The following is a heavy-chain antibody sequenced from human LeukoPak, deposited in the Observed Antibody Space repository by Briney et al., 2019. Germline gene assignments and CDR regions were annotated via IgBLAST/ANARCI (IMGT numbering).Heavy chain of an antibody. Sequence: PSETLSLTCAVYGGSFSGYYWSWIRQPPGKGLEWIGEINHSGSTNYNPSLKSRVTISVDTSKNQFSLKLSSVTAADTAVYYCATRVRYFDWRRSEASFQWGQGTLVTVSS. V-gene: IGHV4-34*01. CDR3: ATRVRYFDWRRSEASFQ. D-gene: IGHD3-9*01. J-gene: IGHJ4*02. CDR1: GGSFSGYY. CDR2: INHSGST.